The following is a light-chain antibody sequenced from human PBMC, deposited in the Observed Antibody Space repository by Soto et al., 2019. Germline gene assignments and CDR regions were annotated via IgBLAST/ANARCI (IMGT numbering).Light chain of an antibody. Sequence: DIQMTQSPSTLSASVGDRVTITCRASQSISPWSAWYQQKPGKAPKLLIYKASSLQSGVPSRFSGSGSGTEFILTISSLQPDDFATYYCQQYINRWTFGQGTKVEIK. CDR1: QSISPW. CDR3: QQYINRWT. J-gene: IGKJ1*01. CDR2: KAS. V-gene: IGKV1-5*03.